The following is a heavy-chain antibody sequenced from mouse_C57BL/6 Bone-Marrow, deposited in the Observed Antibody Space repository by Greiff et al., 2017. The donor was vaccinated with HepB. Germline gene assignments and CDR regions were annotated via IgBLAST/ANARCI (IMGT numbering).Heavy chain of an antibody. D-gene: IGHD1-1*01. J-gene: IGHJ2*01. CDR3: ARDTTVVADY. CDR2: INPSSGYT. Sequence: QVHVKQSGAELAKPGASVKLSCKASGYTFTSYWMHWVRQRPGQGLEWIGYINPSSGYTKYNQKFKDKATLTADKSSSTAYMQLSSLTYEDSAVYYCARDTTVVADYWGQGTTLTVSS. V-gene: IGHV1-7*01. CDR1: GYTFTSYW.